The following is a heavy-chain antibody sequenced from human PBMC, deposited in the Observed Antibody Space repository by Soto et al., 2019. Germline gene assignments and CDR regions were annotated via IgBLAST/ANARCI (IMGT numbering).Heavy chain of an antibody. CDR3: ARDSKASGGFHYFDY. J-gene: IGHJ4*02. D-gene: IGHD2-15*01. CDR1: GFTFSSYG. CDR2: IWHDGTNK. V-gene: IGHV3-33*01. Sequence: QVQLVESGGGVVHPGGSLRLSCAASGFTFSSYGMNWVRQAPGKGLEWVAIIWHDGTNKYYVESVKGRFAISRDNSQNTLYLQMDSLRVEDTAVYYCARDSKASGGFHYFDYWGQGTLVTVSS.